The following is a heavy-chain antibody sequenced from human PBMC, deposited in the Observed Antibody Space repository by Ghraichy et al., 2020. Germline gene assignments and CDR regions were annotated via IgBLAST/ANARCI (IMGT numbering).Heavy chain of an antibody. CDR3: ARDRSRYTGSYYYYHGIDV. CDR1: GYSISSGYY. J-gene: IGHJ6*02. D-gene: IGHD1-26*01. CDR2: IHYSGST. V-gene: IGHV4-38-2*02. Sequence: SETLSLTCTVSGYSISSGYYWGWIRQCPGKGLEWIGSIHYSGSTYNNPSLKSRVIISVDTSKNQFFLKVSSVTAADTAVYHCARDRSRYTGSYYYYHGIDVWGQGTTVTVSS.